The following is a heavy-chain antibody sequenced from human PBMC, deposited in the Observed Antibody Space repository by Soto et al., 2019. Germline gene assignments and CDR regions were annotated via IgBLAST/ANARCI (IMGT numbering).Heavy chain of an antibody. D-gene: IGHD3-16*01. CDR1: GYIFVNYG. CDR2: ISPYTRNT. Sequence: QVQLVQSGDEVKKPGATVKVSCKASGYIFVNYGIAWVRQAPGQGLEWMGWISPYTRNTHTACKVQGGLRVTTVPSRSTAYMDGGSLRSADTAVYYCGMVDSYVAPAPHYVSDEATKVTFSS. V-gene: IGHV1-18*01. CDR3: GMVDSYVAPAPHYV. J-gene: IGHJ6*04.